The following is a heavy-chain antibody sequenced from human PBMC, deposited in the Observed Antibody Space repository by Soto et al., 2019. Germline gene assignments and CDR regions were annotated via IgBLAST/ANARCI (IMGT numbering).Heavy chain of an antibody. CDR2: IYYSGST. D-gene: IGHD6-19*01. Sequence: SETLSLTCTVSGGSISSGGYYWSWIRQHPGKGLEWIGYIYYSGSTYYNPSLKSRVTISVDTSKNQFSLKLSSVTAADTAVYYCARDNRVRGLAVAGNIYGMDVWGQVTTVTVSS. CDR3: ARDNRVRGLAVAGNIYGMDV. J-gene: IGHJ6*02. CDR1: GGSISSGGYY. V-gene: IGHV4-31*03.